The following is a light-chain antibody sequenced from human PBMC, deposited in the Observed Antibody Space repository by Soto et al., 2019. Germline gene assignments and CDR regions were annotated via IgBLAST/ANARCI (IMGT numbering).Light chain of an antibody. Sequence: DIQMTQSPSSLSASVGDRVTITCRASQAISNFLAWYQQKPGKVPKLLIYGASTLQSGVPSRFSGSGSGTDFTLTISSLQPEDVATYYCQKYNSAPSLTFGGGTKVELK. CDR2: GAS. CDR1: QAISNF. CDR3: QKYNSAPSLT. V-gene: IGKV1-27*01. J-gene: IGKJ4*01.